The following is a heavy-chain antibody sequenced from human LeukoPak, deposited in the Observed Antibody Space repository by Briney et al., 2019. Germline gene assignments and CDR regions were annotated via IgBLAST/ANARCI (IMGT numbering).Heavy chain of an antibody. CDR2: ISYDGSNK. J-gene: IGHJ5*02. Sequence: GRSLRLSCAASGFTFSSYAMHWVRQAPGKGLEWVAVISYDGSNKYYADSVKGRFTISRDNSKNTLYLQMNSLRAEDTAVYYCARGTNIVVVPAAEGPRPNWFDPWGQGTLVTVSS. CDR1: GFTFSSYA. CDR3: ARGTNIVVVPAAEGPRPNWFDP. V-gene: IGHV3-30*04. D-gene: IGHD2-2*01.